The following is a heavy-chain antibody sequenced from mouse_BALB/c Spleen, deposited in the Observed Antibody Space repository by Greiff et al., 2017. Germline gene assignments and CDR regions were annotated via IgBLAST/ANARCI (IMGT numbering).Heavy chain of an antibody. CDR3: AREGGDC. D-gene: IGHD2-13*01. CDR1: GFTFSSYG. V-gene: IGHV5-6-3*01. Sequence: EVKLVESGGGLVQPGGSLKLSCAASGFTFSSYGMSWVRQTPDKRLELVATINSNGGSTYYPDSVKGRFTISRDNAKNTLYLQMSSLKSEDTAMYYCAREGGDCWGQGTLVTVSA. CDR2: INSNGGST. J-gene: IGHJ3*01.